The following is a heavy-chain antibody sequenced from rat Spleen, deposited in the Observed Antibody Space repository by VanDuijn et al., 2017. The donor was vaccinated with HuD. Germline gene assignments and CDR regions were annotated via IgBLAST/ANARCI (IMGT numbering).Heavy chain of an antibody. CDR1: GFTFSDYN. V-gene: IGHV5-25*01. CDR2: ISTGGGST. J-gene: IGHJ2*01. Sequence: EVQLVESGGGLVQPGRSLKLSCAASGFTFSDYNMAWVRQAPTKGLEWVAYISTGGGSTYYRDSVKGRFTISRDNAKSTLYLQMDSLRSEDTATYYCARSSLGFDYWGQGVMVTVSS. CDR3: ARSSLGFDY.